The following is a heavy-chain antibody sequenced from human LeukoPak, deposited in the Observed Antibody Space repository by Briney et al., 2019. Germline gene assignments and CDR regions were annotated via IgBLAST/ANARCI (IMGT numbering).Heavy chain of an antibody. D-gene: IGHD6-13*01. V-gene: IGHV3-48*03. CDR2: TSSSGSTI. CDR1: GFTFSSYE. Sequence: GGSLRLSCADSGFTFSSYEMNWVRQAPGKGVAWVSYTSSSGSTIYYADSVKGRFTISRDNSKNTLYLQLNTLRAEDTAVYYCALQRTLWQQLLDYWGQGTLVTVSS. J-gene: IGHJ4*02. CDR3: ALQRTLWQQLLDY.